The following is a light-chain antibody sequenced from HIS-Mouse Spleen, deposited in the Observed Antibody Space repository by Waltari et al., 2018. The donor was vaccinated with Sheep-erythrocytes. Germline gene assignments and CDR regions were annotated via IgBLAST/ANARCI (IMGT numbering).Light chain of an antibody. J-gene: IGLJ1*01. V-gene: IGLV2-11*01. CDR3: CSYAGSYNHV. CDR2: EVS. Sequence: QSALTQPRSVSGSPGQAVPISRTGPSCDCGGYNYLSWYQQHPGKAPKLMIYEVSKRPSGVPDRFSGSKSGNTASLTISGLQAEDEADYYCCSYAGSYNHVFATGTKVTVL. CDR1: SCDCGGYNY.